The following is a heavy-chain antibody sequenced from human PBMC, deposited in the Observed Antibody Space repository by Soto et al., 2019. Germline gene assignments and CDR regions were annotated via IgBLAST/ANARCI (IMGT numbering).Heavy chain of an antibody. CDR1: GASIMSSDYY. V-gene: IGHV4-30-4*01. J-gene: IGHJ5*02. D-gene: IGHD2-21*02. CDR3: VRTAREGAVAPHWFDL. CDR2: VYYTGST. Sequence: SETLSLTCTVSGASIMSSDYYWIWIRQAPGKGLEWIGYVYYTGSTYYNPSLMSRLLISIDTSKNQFSLKLSSVTAAETAVYFCVRTAREGAVAPHWFDLWGQGTQVTVSS.